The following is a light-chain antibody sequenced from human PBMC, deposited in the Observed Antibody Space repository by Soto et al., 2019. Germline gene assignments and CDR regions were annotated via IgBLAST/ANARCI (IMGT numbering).Light chain of an antibody. CDR3: QQYKSYPST. CDR2: DAS. V-gene: IGKV1-5*01. J-gene: IGKJ3*01. Sequence: DIPMTQSPSTLSASVGDRVTITCRASQSISSWLDWYQQKPGKAPKLLIYDASSLESGVPSRFSGSGYGTEFILTISSLQAVDFATYYCQQYKSYPSTFGPGTKVDIK. CDR1: QSISSW.